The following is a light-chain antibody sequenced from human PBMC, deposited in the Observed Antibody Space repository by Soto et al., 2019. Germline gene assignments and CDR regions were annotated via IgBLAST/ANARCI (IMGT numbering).Light chain of an antibody. V-gene: IGKV3-15*01. CDR3: QQYSNWPLT. Sequence: EIVMTQSPATLSVSPGERATLSCRASQSVSNNLAWYQQKPGQAPRLLIYGASTRAAGIPARFSGSGSGTEFTLTISSLQSEDFAVYYCQQYSNWPLTFGGGTKVEIK. CDR1: QSVSNN. CDR2: GAS. J-gene: IGKJ4*01.